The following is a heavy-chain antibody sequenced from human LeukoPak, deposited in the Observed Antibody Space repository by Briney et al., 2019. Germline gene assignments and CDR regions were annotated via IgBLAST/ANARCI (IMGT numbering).Heavy chain of an antibody. V-gene: IGHV3-43*01. CDR1: GFTFDDYT. J-gene: IGHJ4*02. D-gene: IGHD6-13*01. Sequence: GGSLRLSCAASGFTFDDYTMHWVRQVPGKGLEWVSLISWDGGTTYYADSVTGRFTISRDNSKNSLYLQMNSLRTEDTALYAKDIAGEIAAAESGFFDYWGQGTLVTVSS. CDR3: DIAGEIAAAESGFFDY. CDR2: ISWDGGTT.